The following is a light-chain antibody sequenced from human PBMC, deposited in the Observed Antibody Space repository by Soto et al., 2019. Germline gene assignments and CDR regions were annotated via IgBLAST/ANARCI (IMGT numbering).Light chain of an antibody. Sequence: EIVLTQSPGTLSLSPGTRATLSCRASQSISSSYLAWYQQRPGQAPRLLIYGASSRATGIPDRFSGSGSGTEFTLTISRLEPEDFAVYYCQQYGSSSWTFGQGTKVDI. J-gene: IGKJ1*01. CDR3: QQYGSSSWT. CDR1: QSISSSY. V-gene: IGKV3-20*01. CDR2: GAS.